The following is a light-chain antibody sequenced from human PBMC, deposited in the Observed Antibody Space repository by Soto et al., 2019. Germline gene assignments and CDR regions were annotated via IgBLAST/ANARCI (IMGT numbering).Light chain of an antibody. Sequence: EIVLTQSPGTLSLSPGERATLSCRASQSVRSSFLAWYQQKPGQAPRLLIYDASSRATGIPDRFSGSESGTDFTLTISRLEPEDFAVYYCQQYGSSPKTFGQGTKVEIK. V-gene: IGKV3-20*01. CDR3: QQYGSSPKT. CDR2: DAS. CDR1: QSVRSSF. J-gene: IGKJ1*01.